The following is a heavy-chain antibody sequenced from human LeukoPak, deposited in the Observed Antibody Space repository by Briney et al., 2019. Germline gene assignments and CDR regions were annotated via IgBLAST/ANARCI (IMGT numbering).Heavy chain of an antibody. J-gene: IGHJ5*02. Sequence: TGGSLRLSCAASGFTFSTYAMSWVRQAPGKGLEWVSAISGSGGSTYYADSVKGHFTISRDNPKNTLYLQMNSLRAEDTAVYYCATNYDFWGGYYHWGQGTLVTVSS. CDR1: GFTFSTYA. CDR3: ATNYDFWGGYYH. CDR2: ISGSGGST. V-gene: IGHV3-23*01. D-gene: IGHD3-3*01.